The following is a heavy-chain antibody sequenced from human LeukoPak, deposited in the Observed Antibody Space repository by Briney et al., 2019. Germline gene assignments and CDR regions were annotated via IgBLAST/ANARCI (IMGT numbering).Heavy chain of an antibody. D-gene: IGHD2-2*01. Sequence: GGSLRLSCAASGFTFSSYSMNWVRQAPGKGLEWVSSISSSSSYIYYADSVKGRFTISRDKAKNSLYLQMNSLRAEDTAVYYCARVGPSSTSCYYWGQGTLVTVSS. CDR1: GFTFSSYS. J-gene: IGHJ4*02. CDR2: ISSSSSYI. V-gene: IGHV3-21*01. CDR3: ARVGPSSTSCYY.